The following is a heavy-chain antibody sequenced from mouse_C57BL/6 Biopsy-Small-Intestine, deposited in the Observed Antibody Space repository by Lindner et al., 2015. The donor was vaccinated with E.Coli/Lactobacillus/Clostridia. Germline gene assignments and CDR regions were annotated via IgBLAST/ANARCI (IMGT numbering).Heavy chain of an antibody. D-gene: IGHD1-1*01. CDR1: GFTFSDYG. CDR2: ISSGSSTI. Sequence: VQLRSLGRLVKPGGSLKLSCAASGFTFSDYGMHWVRQAPEKGLEWVAYISSGSSTIYYADTVKGRFTISRDNAKNTLFLQMTSLRSEDTAMYYCARKSPYYGSSYTYWYFDVWGTGTTVTVSS. J-gene: IGHJ1*03. CDR3: ARKSPYYGSSYTYWYFDV. V-gene: IGHV5-17*01.